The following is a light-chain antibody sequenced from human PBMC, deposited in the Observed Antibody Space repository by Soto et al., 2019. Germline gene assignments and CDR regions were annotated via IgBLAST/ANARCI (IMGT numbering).Light chain of an antibody. CDR2: KAS. V-gene: IGKV1-5*03. CDR3: QQDNSYPFT. J-gene: IGKJ3*01. CDR1: QSISSW. Sequence: DIQMTQSPSTLSASVGARVTITCRASQSISSWLAWYQQKPGKAPKLLIYKASSLESGVPSRFSGSGSGTEFTLTISSLQPDDFATYYCQQDNSYPFTFGPGTKVDI.